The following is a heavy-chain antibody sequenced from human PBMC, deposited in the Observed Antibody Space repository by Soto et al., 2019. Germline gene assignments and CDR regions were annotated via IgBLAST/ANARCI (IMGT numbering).Heavy chain of an antibody. CDR1: GGSISSGNYY. J-gene: IGHJ6*02. Sequence: SETLSLTCTVSGGSISSGNYYWSWIRQHPGKGLEWIGYIYYSGSTHCNPSLKSRVVMSVDTSKNQFSLNLSSVTAADTAVYYCARPWSMGVSYGMDVWGQGTTVTVSS. CDR3: ARPWSMGVSYGMDV. D-gene: IGHD2-8*01. CDR2: IYYSGST. V-gene: IGHV4-31*03.